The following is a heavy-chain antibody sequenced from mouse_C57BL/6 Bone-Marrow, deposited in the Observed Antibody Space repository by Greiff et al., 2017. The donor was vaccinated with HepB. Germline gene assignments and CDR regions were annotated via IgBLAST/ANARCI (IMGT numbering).Heavy chain of an antibody. Sequence: QVQLQQPGAELVKPGASVKLSCKASGYTFTSYWMHWVKQRPGQGLEWIGMIHPNSGSTNYNEKFKSKATLTVDTSSSTAYMQLSSLTSEDSAVYYCARSYGSIYRFAYWGQRTLVTVAA. J-gene: IGHJ3*01. V-gene: IGHV1-64*01. D-gene: IGHD1-1*01. CDR2: IHPNSGST. CDR1: GYTFTSYW. CDR3: ARSYGSIYRFAY.